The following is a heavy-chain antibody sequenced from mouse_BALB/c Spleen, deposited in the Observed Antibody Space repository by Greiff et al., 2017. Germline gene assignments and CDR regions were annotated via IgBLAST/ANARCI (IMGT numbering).Heavy chain of an antibody. CDR2: ISNGGGST. CDR3: ARHDRLLRFAY. V-gene: IGHV5-12-2*01. J-gene: IGHJ3*01. CDR1: GFTFSSYT. D-gene: IGHD1-1*01. Sequence: EVNVVESGGGLVQPGGSLKLSCAASGFTFSSYTMSWVRQTPEKRLEWVAYISNGGGSTYYPDTVKGRFTISRDNAKNTLYLQMSSLKSEDTAMYYCARHDRLLRFAYWGQGTLVTVSA.